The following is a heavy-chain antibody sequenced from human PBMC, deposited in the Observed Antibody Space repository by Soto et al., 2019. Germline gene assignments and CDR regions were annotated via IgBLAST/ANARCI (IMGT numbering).Heavy chain of an antibody. CDR3: ARREEASVTMVRGVISYFDY. CDR1: GGSTSSSSYY. Sequence: PSETLSLTCTVSGGSTSSSSYYWGWIRQPPGKGLEWIGSIYYSGSTYYNPSLKSRVTISVDTSKNQFSLKLSSVTAADTAVYYCARREEASVTMVRGVISYFDYWGQGTLVTVSS. D-gene: IGHD3-10*01. V-gene: IGHV4-39*01. J-gene: IGHJ4*02. CDR2: IYYSGST.